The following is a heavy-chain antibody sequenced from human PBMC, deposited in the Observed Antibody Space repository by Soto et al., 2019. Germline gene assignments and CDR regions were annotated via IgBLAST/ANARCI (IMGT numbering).Heavy chain of an antibody. Sequence: GGSLRLPCAASGFTVSSNYMSWVRQAPGKGLEWVSVIYSGGSTYYADSVKGRFTISRHNSKNTVYLQMNSLRAEDTAVYYCATKSGHERYYFDYWGQGTLVTVSS. CDR2: IYSGGST. CDR1: GFTVSSNY. D-gene: IGHD5-12*01. CDR3: ATKSGHERYYFDY. J-gene: IGHJ4*02. V-gene: IGHV3-53*04.